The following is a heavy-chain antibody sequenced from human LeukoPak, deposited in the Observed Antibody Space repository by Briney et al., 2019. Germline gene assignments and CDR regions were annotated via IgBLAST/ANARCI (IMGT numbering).Heavy chain of an antibody. V-gene: IGHV1-2*06. Sequence: SVKVSCKASGYTFTGYYMHWVRQAPGQGLEWMGRINPNSGGTNYAQKFQGRVTMTRDTSISTAYMELSRLRSDDTAVYYCARALPPYDYVWGSYRLENNWFDPWGQGTLVTVSS. CDR2: INPNSGGT. J-gene: IGHJ5*02. CDR1: GYTFTGYY. CDR3: ARALPPYDYVWGSYRLENNWFDP. D-gene: IGHD3-16*02.